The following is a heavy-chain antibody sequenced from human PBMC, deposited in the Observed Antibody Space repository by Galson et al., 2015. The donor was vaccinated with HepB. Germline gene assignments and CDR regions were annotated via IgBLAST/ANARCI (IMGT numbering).Heavy chain of an antibody. CDR1: GFTFSSYW. CDR2: IKQDGSEK. D-gene: IGHD3-22*01. V-gene: IGHV3-7*03. J-gene: IGHJ2*01. CDR3: ARGSSYYDSKVDWYFDL. Sequence: SLRLSCAASGFTFSSYWMSWVRQAPGKGLEWVANIKQDGSEKYYVDSVKGRFTISRDNAKNSLYLQMNSLRAEDTAVYYCARGSSYYDSKVDWYFDLWGRGTLVTVSS.